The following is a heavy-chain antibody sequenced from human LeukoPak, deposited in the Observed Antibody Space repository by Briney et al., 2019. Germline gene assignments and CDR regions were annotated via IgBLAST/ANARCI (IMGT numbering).Heavy chain of an antibody. J-gene: IGHJ4*02. D-gene: IGHD3-16*02. Sequence: SETLSLTCAVYGGSFSGYYWSWIRQPPGKGLEWIGEINHSGSTNYNPSLKSRATISVDTSKNQFSLKLSSVTAADTAVYYCAGARIMITFGGVIVIFDYWGQGTLVTVSS. CDR1: GGSFSGYY. CDR3: AGARIMITFGGVIVIFDY. CDR2: INHSGST. V-gene: IGHV4-34*01.